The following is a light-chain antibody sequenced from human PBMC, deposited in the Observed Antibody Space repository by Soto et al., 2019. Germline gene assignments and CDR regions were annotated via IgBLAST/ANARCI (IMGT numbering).Light chain of an antibody. J-gene: IGKJ4*01. Sequence: EIVLTQSPATLSLSPGERATLSCRASQRVSSYLAWYQQKPGQAPRLLIYDTSNRATGIPARFSGSGSGTDFTLTISSLEPEDFAVYYYQQRDNWPLTFGGGTKVEIK. V-gene: IGKV3-11*01. CDR1: QRVSSY. CDR2: DTS. CDR3: QQRDNWPLT.